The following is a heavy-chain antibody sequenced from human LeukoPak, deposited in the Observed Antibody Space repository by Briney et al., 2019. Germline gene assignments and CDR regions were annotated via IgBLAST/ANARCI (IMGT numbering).Heavy chain of an antibody. V-gene: IGHV4-34*01. J-gene: IGHJ1*01. CDR1: GGSFSGYY. Sequence: PSETLSLTCAVYGGSFSGYYWCWIRQPPGKGLEWIGEINHSGSTNYNPSLKGRVTISVDTSKNQFSLKLSSVTAADTAVYYCARGPTTNPYSSGWYRYFQHWGQGTLVTVSS. D-gene: IGHD6-19*01. CDR3: ARGPTTNPYSSGWYRYFQH. CDR2: INHSGST.